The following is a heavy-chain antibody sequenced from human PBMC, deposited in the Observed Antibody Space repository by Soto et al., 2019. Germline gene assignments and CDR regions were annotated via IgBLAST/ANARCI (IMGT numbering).Heavy chain of an antibody. Sequence: GASVKVSCKASGYTFTSYCMHWVRQAPGQGLEWMGIINPSGGSTSYAQKFQGRITMTRDTSTSTVYMELSSLRSEDTAVYYCARGGRLYGSGSYYSYFDYWGQGTLVTVS. V-gene: IGHV1-46*01. CDR3: ARGGRLYGSGSYYSYFDY. D-gene: IGHD3-10*01. CDR1: GYTFTSYC. CDR2: INPSGGST. J-gene: IGHJ4*02.